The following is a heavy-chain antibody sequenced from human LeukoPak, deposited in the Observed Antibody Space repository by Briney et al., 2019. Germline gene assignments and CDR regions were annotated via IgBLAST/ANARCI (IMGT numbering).Heavy chain of an antibody. D-gene: IGHD4-11*01. CDR3: ATALLMTTVRGGAFDI. J-gene: IGHJ3*02. Sequence: PGGSLRLSCAASGFTVSSNYMSWVRQAPGKGLEWVSVIYSGGSTYYADSVKGRFTISRDNSKNTLYLQMNSLRAEDTAVYYCATALLMTTVRGGAFDIWGQGTMVTVSS. CDR1: GFTVSSNY. CDR2: IYSGGST. V-gene: IGHV3-53*01.